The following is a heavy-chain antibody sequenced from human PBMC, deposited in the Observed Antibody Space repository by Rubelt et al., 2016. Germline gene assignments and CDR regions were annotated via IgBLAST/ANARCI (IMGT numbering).Heavy chain of an antibody. CDR2: ISGSAHSA. V-gene: IGHV3-23*01. CDR3: AKDRCSGGNCYYFDY. D-gene: IGHD2-15*01. J-gene: IGHJ4*02. CDR1: GFNFATYA. Sequence: GEGLVQPGGSLRLYCAASGFNFATYAMNWVRQAPGKGLEWVSAISGSAHSAYYADSVKGRFTISRDDSKSTLYLQMNSLRAEDTAVYYCAKDRCSGGNCYYFDYWGQGTLVTVSS.